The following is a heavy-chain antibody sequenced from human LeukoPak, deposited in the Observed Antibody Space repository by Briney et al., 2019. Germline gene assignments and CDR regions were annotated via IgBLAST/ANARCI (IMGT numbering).Heavy chain of an antibody. J-gene: IGHJ5*02. CDR3: ARSRTTSGWFDP. D-gene: IGHD4-17*01. CDR2: IYTSGST. V-gene: IGHV4-4*09. CDR1: GGSISSYY. Sequence: SETLSLTCTVSGGSISSYYWSWIRQPPGKGLEWIGYIYTSGSTNYNPSLKSRVTISVDTSKNQFSLKLSSVTAADTAVYYCARSRTTSGWFDPWGQGTLVTVSS.